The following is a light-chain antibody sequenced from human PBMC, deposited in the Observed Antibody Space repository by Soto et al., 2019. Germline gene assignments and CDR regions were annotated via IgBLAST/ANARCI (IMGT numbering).Light chain of an antibody. J-gene: IGLJ2*01. CDR1: SSNIGAGYD. CDR2: GNS. V-gene: IGLV1-40*01. CDR3: QSYDISQSGVV. Sequence: QSVLTQPPSVSGAPGQRVTISCTGSSSNIGAGYDVHWYQQLPGTAPKLLIYGNSNRPSGVPDRFSGSKSGTSASLAITGLQAEDEADYYCQSYDISQSGVVFGGGTKLTVL.